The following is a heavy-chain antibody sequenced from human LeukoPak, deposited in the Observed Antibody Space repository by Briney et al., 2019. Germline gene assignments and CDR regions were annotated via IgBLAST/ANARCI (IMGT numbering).Heavy chain of an antibody. Sequence: ASVKVSCKTSGYTFTVKFLHWLRQAPGQGLEWMGGIEPNSGGAVYGQNFRGRVTVTRDTSVSTAYMELSRLRSDDTAVYYCAIENYYDSRGYSKAFDYWGQGTLVTVSS. CDR1: GYTFTVKF. CDR3: AIENYYDSRGYSKAFDY. CDR2: IEPNSGGA. D-gene: IGHD3-22*01. V-gene: IGHV1-2*02. J-gene: IGHJ4*02.